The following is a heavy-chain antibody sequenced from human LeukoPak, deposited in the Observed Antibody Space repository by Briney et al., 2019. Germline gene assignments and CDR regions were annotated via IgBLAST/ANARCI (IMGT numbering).Heavy chain of an antibody. J-gene: IGHJ4*02. CDR3: AKDGPPLTSTQKFDY. V-gene: IGHV3-23*01. D-gene: IGHD1-20*01. CDR2: ISGSGGST. Sequence: TGGSLRLSCAASGFTFSSYAMSWVRQAPGKGLEWVSAISGSGGSTYYADSVKGRFTISRDNSKNTLYPQMNSLRAEDTAVYYCAKDGPPLTSTQKFDYWGQGTLVTVSS. CDR1: GFTFSSYA.